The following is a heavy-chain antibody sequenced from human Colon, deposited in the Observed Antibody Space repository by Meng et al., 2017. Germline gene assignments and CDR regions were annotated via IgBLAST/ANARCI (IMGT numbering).Heavy chain of an antibody. CDR2: IHSSGNT. D-gene: IGHD2-2*01. V-gene: IGHV4-30-4*01. J-gene: IGHJ4*02. CDR1: GGSINSADYY. CDR3: ARNPVIPDARTFDF. Sequence: QVQLQESGPGVVKPSQTLSLTCTTSGGSINSADYYLNWIRQSPGKGLEWLGYIHSSGNTYYTPSLKSRLTMSLDTSKNQFSLRLTSMTAADTAVYYCARNPVIPDARTFDFWGQGALVTVSS.